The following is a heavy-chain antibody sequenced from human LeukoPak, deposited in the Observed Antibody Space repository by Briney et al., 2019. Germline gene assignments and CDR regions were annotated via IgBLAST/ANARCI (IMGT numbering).Heavy chain of an antibody. D-gene: IGHD3-16*01. Sequence: SETLSFNCTVSGVSIRTYSWSWIRQSPGKGLEWIGNFYYSGSTHYNPSLKSRVAILVDTSKNQFSLNLSSVTAADTAVYYCARTPLSVWGISLLDSFDYWGHGEPVSVSS. CDR1: GVSIRTYS. V-gene: IGHV4-59*01. J-gene: IGHJ4*01. CDR2: FYYSGST. CDR3: ARTPLSVWGISLLDSFDY.